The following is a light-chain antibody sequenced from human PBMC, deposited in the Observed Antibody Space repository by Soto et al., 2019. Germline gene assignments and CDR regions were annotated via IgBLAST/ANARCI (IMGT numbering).Light chain of an antibody. Sequence: EIVLTQSPGTPSLSPGERATLFCGASQSVASPYLAWYQQKPGQAPRLLIYGASSRAAGIPNRFSASGSGTDFTLTISRLEPEDFAVYYCQQYGNSPETFGQGTKVEIK. CDR1: QSVASPY. CDR2: GAS. V-gene: IGKV3-20*01. CDR3: QQYGNSPET. J-gene: IGKJ1*01.